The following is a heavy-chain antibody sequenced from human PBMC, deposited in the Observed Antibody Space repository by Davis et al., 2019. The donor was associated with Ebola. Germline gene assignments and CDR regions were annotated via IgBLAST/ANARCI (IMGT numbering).Heavy chain of an antibody. CDR2: INSDGSST. CDR3: ARGGSGPPGT. V-gene: IGHV3-74*01. J-gene: IGHJ5*02. CDR1: GFTFSSYS. Sequence: GESLKISCAASGFTFSSYSMNWVRQAPGKGLVWVSRINSDGSSTSYADSVKGRFTISRDNAKNTLYLQMNSLRAEDTAVYYCARGGSGPPGTWGQGTLVTVSS. D-gene: IGHD6-25*01.